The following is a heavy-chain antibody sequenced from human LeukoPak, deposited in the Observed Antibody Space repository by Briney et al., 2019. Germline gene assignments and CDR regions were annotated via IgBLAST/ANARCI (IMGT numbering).Heavy chain of an antibody. V-gene: IGHV3-23*01. J-gene: IGHJ4*02. CDR1: GFTFSSYA. CDR3: AIMHPYYDGNGYWVQ. CDR2: ISGSGSST. Sequence: GGSLRLSCAASGFTFSSYAMSWVRQAPGKGLEWVSPISGSGSSTYYADSVKGRFTISRDNPRNTLYLQMNSLRAEDTALYYCAIMHPYYDGNGYWVQWGQGTLVTVSS. D-gene: IGHD3-22*01.